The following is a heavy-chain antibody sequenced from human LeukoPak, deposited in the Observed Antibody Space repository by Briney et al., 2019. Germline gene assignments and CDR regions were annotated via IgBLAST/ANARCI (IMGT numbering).Heavy chain of an antibody. CDR2: VYWDDDK. J-gene: IGHJ5*02. CDR1: GFSRRKNGVG. CDR3: APSHPTLGYCTSTSCYNWFDP. D-gene: IGHD2-2*01. Sequence: KGAGPTLVNPTQTLTLTCTFSGFSRRKNGVGVGWVRQPPGRALDWLALVYWDDDKRYSPSPKSRLTITKETSNNHVVLKMTNMNPVDTATYYCAPSHPTLGYCTSTSCYNWFDPWGQGTLVTVSS. V-gene: IGHV2-5*02.